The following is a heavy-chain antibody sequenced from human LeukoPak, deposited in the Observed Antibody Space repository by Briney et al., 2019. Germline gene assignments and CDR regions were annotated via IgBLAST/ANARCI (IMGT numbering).Heavy chain of an antibody. V-gene: IGHV3-30*18. D-gene: IGHD1-26*01. CDR2: ISYDGSNK. CDR3: AKAEWELIFPSDY. J-gene: IGHJ4*02. Sequence: PGRSLRLSCAASGFTFSSYGMQWVRQAPGKGLEWVAVISYDGSNKYYADSVKGRLTISRDNSKNTLYLQMNSLRAEDTAVYYCAKAEWELIFPSDYWGQGTLVTVSS. CDR1: GFTFSSYG.